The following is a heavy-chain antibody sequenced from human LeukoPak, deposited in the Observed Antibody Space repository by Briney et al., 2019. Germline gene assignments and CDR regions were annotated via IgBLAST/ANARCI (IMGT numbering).Heavy chain of an antibody. V-gene: IGHV1-2*02. CDR3: ARGGESKEAVVLKGWFDP. CDR2: LNPNSGGT. D-gene: IGHD6-19*01. Sequence: ASVKVSCKASGGTFSSYAISWVRQAPGQGLEWMGWLNPNSGGTNSAQKFQGRVTMTRDTSISTAYMELSRLGSDDTAVYYCARGGESKEAVVLKGWFDPWGQGTLVTVSS. CDR1: GGTFSSYA. J-gene: IGHJ5*02.